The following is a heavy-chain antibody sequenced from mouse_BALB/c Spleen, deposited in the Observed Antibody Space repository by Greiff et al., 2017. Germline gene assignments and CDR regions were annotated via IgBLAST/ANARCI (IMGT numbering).Heavy chain of an antibody. Sequence: EVQGVESGGGLVKPGGSLKLSCAASGFAFSSYDMSWVRKTPEKRLELVAAINSDGGSTYYPDTMERRFIISRDNTKKTLYLQMSSLRSEDTALYYCARHEQLGLDYWGQGTTLTVSS. D-gene: IGHD3-1*01. CDR1: GFAFSSYD. CDR2: INSDGGST. J-gene: IGHJ2*01. CDR3: ARHEQLGLDY. V-gene: IGHV5-2*01.